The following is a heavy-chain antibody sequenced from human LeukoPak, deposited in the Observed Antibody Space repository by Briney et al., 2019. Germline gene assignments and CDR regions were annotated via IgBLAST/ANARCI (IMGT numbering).Heavy chain of an antibody. Sequence: SETLSLTCTVSGGSISNYYWSWIRQPPGKGLEWIGYIYYSGSTSYSPSLKSRVTISVDTSKNQISLKVRSVTAADTAVYYCARTTEDCSSTSCYQYWFDPWGQGTLVTVSS. J-gene: IGHJ5*02. CDR1: GGSISNYY. D-gene: IGHD2-2*01. CDR3: ARTTEDCSSTSCYQYWFDP. CDR2: IYYSGST. V-gene: IGHV4-59*01.